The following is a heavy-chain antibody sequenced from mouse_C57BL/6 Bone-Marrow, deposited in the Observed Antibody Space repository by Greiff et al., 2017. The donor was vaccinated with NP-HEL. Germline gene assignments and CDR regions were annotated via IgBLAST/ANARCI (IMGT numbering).Heavy chain of an antibody. CDR2: IYPGDGDT. D-gene: IGHD2-1*01. J-gene: IGHJ4*01. CDR1: GYAFSSSW. V-gene: IGHV1-82*01. CDR3: ARWTLYYGNYGAMDY. Sequence: VKLQESGPELVKPGASVKISCKASGYAFSSSWMNWVKQRPGKGLEWIGRIYPGDGDTNYNGKFKGKATLTADKSSSTAYMQLSSLTSEDSAVYFCARWTLYYGNYGAMDYWGQGTSVTVSS.